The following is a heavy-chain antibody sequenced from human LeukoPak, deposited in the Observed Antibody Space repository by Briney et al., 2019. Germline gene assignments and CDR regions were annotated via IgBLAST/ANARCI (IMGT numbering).Heavy chain of an antibody. CDR2: TSGSGVNS. D-gene: IGHD5-12*01. CDR3: AKEYSGYDFDY. J-gene: IGHJ4*02. CDR1: GFTLRSYD. V-gene: IGHV3-23*01. Sequence: GGSLRLSCAASGFTLRSYDMSWVRQAPGKGLEWVAATSGSGVNSYYADSVRGRFTISRDNSQNTQYLQMDSLRAEDTALYYCAKEYSGYDFDYWGQGTLVTVSS.